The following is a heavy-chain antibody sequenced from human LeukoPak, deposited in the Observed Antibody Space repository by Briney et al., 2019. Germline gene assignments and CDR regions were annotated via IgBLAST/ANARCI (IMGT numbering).Heavy chain of an antibody. CDR1: GFTFSSYS. Sequence: GGSLRLSCAASGFTFSSYSMNWVRQAPGKGLEWVSSISSSSSYIYYADSVKGRFTISRDNSKNTLYLQMNSLRAEDTAIYYCARDERLLSFLKWGQGTLVTVSS. CDR2: ISSSSSYI. D-gene: IGHD3-3*01. J-gene: IGHJ4*02. CDR3: ARDERLLSFLK. V-gene: IGHV3-21*04.